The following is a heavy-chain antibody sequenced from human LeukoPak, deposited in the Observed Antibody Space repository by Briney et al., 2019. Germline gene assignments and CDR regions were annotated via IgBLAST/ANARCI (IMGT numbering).Heavy chain of an antibody. Sequence: GAAQKISCQGSDSSFATYWIAWLRQMRGKGLEWMGIIYPSDSDTRYSPSFRRQVTFSADKSIKTAYRQCGSLKAWDIAMDSCATPLQGIVGATGFDYWGQGTLVTVSS. CDR1: DSSFATYW. D-gene: IGHD1-26*01. J-gene: IGHJ4*02. CDR2: IYPSDSDT. CDR3: ATPLQGIVGATGFDY. V-gene: IGHV5-51*01.